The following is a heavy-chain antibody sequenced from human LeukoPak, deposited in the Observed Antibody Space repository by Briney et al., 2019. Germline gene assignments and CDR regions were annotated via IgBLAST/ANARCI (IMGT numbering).Heavy chain of an antibody. D-gene: IGHD3-10*01. J-gene: IGHJ6*02. CDR2: IKSSSRKI. V-gene: IGHV3-21*06. CDR3: TRVIRGEDFYFGMDV. Sequence: GESLRLSCAASGFDFSDYTMSWARQAPGKGLEWVSSIKSSSRKIYYADSVRGRFTISRDNAKNSLYLHMNSLRAEDTATYHCTRVIRGEDFYFGMDVWGQGTTVTVSS. CDR1: GFDFSDYT.